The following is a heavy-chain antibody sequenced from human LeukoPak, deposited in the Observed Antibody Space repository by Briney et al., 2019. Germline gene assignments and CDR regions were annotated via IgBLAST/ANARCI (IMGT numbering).Heavy chain of an antibody. Sequence: PSDTQSLTCALYGRSFSVYYWSWIPHPPGKGRECIGEINHSGSTNYNPSLKSRVDISVDTSKSQFSLKLRSVTAEATAVYYCARVPQYRSSSDCFDYWGQGTLVTVSS. CDR3: ARVPQYRSSSDCFDY. CDR2: INHSGST. V-gene: IGHV4-34*01. D-gene: IGHD6-6*01. J-gene: IGHJ4*02. CDR1: GRSFSVYY.